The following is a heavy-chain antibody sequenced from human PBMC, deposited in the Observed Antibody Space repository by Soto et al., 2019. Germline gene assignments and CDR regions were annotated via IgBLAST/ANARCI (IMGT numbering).Heavy chain of an antibody. Sequence: SVKVSCKASGGTFSSYAISGVRQAPGQGLEWMGGIIPIFGTANYAQKFQGRVTITADESTSTAYMELSSLRSEDTAVYYCARGYCSGGSCYPRSGRGDYYYYGMDVWGQGTTVTVSS. D-gene: IGHD2-15*01. CDR1: GGTFSSYA. CDR3: ARGYCSGGSCYPRSGRGDYYYYGMDV. J-gene: IGHJ6*02. CDR2: IIPIFGTA. V-gene: IGHV1-69*13.